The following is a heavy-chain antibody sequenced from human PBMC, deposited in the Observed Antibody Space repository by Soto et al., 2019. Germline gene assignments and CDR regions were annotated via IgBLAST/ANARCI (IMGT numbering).Heavy chain of an antibody. Sequence: GGSLRLSCAASGFIFANYGMHWVRQAPGKGLEWVALITYEGSNKYYADAVKGRFTISRDNAKNMVSLQMDSLRAEDTAVYYCAKARGANNWANYYGLDVWGQGTTVTVSS. D-gene: IGHD1-1*01. CDR3: AKARGANNWANYYGLDV. J-gene: IGHJ6*02. CDR2: ITYEGSNK. V-gene: IGHV3-30*18. CDR1: GFIFANYG.